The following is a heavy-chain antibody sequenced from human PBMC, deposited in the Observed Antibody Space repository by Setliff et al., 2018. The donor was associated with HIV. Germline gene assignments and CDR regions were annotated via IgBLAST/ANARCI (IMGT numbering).Heavy chain of an antibody. J-gene: IGHJ4*02. CDR1: GGSFNDYY. CDR2: IDHSGNI. CDR3: ARGLNYYGSGSYLPLGY. D-gene: IGHD3-10*01. V-gene: IGHV4-34*01. Sequence: ASETLSLTCAVYGGSFNDYYWTWIRQPPGKGLEWIGEIDHSGNIKYHASLKSRVTISKDTSKNQISRKLRSVTAADTAVYYCARGLNYYGSGSYLPLGYWGQGTLVTVSS.